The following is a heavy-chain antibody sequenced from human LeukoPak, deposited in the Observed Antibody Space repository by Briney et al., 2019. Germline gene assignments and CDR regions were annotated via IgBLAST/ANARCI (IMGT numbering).Heavy chain of an antibody. V-gene: IGHV4-39*07. CDR3: AGKYYYDSSGYFYVDW. J-gene: IGHJ4*02. CDR2: IYYSGST. D-gene: IGHD3-22*01. Sequence: PSETLSLTCTVSGGSISSSSYYWGWIRQPPGKGLEWIGSIYYSGSTYYNPSLKSRVTISMDTSNNQFSLRLNSVTAADTAIYYCAGKYYYDSSGYFYVDWWGQGTLVTVSS. CDR1: GGSISSSSYY.